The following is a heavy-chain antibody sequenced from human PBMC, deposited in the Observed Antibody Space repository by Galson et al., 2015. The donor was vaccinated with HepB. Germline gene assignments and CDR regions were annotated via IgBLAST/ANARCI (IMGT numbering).Heavy chain of an antibody. CDR3: ARDWRRAYSFPLDR. CDR1: GYTITNYG. CDR2: ISGYNGDT. Sequence: SVKVSCKASGYTITNYGLSWVRQAPGQGLEWVGWISGYNGDTKYAQKFQGRVTMTTDTSTSTAYMELRSLRSDDTAVYYCARDWRRAYSFPLDRWGQGNQVTVSS. J-gene: IGHJ5*02. V-gene: IGHV1-18*01. D-gene: IGHD5-18*01.